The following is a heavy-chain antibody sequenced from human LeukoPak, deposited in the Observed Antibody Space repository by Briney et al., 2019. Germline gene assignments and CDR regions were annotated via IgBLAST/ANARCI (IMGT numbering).Heavy chain of an antibody. V-gene: IGHV1-69*04. D-gene: IGHD3-22*01. CDR3: ASQQYYYDSSGYFDY. CDR2: IIPILGIA. J-gene: IGHJ4*02. Sequence: SGKVSCKASGGTFSSYAISWVRQAPGQGLEWMGRIIPILGIANYAQKFQGRVTITADKSTSTAYMELSSLRSEDTAVYYCASQQYYYDSSGYFDYWGQGTLVTVSS. CDR1: GGTFSSYA.